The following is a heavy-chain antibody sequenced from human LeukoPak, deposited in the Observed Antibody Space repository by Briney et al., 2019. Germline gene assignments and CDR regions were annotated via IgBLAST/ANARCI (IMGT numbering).Heavy chain of an antibody. CDR1: GFTFSSYW. CDR3: ARSPQFLYYFYMDV. CDR2: IKQDGSEK. Sequence: PGGSLRLSCAASGFTFSSYWLNWVRQAPGKGLEWVANIKQDGSEKFYVDSVKGRFTIPRDNAKNSLYLQMNSLRAEDTAVYYCARSPQFLYYFYMDVWGKGTTVTVSS. D-gene: IGHD1-14*01. J-gene: IGHJ6*03. V-gene: IGHV3-7*01.